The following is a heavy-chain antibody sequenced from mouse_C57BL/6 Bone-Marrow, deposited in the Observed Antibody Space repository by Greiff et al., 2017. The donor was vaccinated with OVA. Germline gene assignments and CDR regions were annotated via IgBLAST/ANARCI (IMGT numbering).Heavy chain of an antibody. Sequence: EVQLVESGGDLVKPGGSLKLSCAASGFTFSSYGMSWVRQTPDQRLEWVATISSGGSYTYYPDSVKGRLTISRDNAKNTMYLQLSSLKSEDTAMYDCERQITTVVARFDYWGKGTTLTVSS. D-gene: IGHD1-1*01. CDR2: ISSGGSYT. CDR3: ERQITTVVARFDY. V-gene: IGHV5-6*01. CDR1: GFTFSSYG. J-gene: IGHJ2*01.